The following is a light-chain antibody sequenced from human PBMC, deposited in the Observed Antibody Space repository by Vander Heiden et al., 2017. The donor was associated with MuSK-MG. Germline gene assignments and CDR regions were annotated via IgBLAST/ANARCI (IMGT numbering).Light chain of an antibody. V-gene: IGKV3-20*01. Sequence: EIVLTQSPGTMSLSPGERATLSCRASQSVSSNYLAWYQQRPGQAPRLLIYGASSRANGIPDRFSGSGSGTDFTLTIRRLEPEDFAVYYWQQDGSSRTFGQGTKVEIK. CDR3: QQDGSSRT. CDR2: GAS. CDR1: QSVSSNY. J-gene: IGKJ1*01.